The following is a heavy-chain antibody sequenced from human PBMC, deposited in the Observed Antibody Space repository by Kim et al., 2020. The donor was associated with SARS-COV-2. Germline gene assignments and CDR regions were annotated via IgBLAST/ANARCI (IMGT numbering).Heavy chain of an antibody. J-gene: IGHJ6*01. V-gene: IGHV4-59*01. Sequence: SETLSLTCTVSGGSISSYYWSWIRQPPGKGLEWFGYIYYSGSTNYNPSLKSGVTISVDKSKNQFSLQLSSVPAADTAVYYCSRAPPGYSSSWYGYYYYG. CDR3: SRAPPGYSSSWYGYYYYG. D-gene: IGHD6-13*01. CDR2: IYYSGST. CDR1: GGSISSYY.